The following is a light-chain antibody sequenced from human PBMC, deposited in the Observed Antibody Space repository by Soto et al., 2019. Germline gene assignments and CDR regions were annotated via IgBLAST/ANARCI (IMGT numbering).Light chain of an antibody. CDR1: VLAKKY. V-gene: IGLV3-27*01. CDR3: YSAADNNLRV. Sequence: SYELTQPSSVSVSPGQTARITCSGDVLAKKYARWFQQKPGQAPVLVIYKDSELPSGIPERFSGSSSGTTVTLTISGAQVEDEADYYCYSAADNNLRVFGGGTKLTLL. J-gene: IGLJ2*01. CDR2: KDS.